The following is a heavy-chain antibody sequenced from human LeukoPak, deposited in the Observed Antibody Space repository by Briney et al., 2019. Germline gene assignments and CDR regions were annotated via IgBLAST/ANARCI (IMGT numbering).Heavy chain of an antibody. J-gene: IGHJ5*02. CDR3: ARRVVAADNWFDP. D-gene: IGHD2-15*01. Sequence: GGSLRLSCAASGFTFSSYWMHWVRHAPGKGLVWVSRINSDGSSTSYADSVKGRFTISRDNAKNTLYLQMNSLRAEDTAVYYCARRVVAADNWFDPWGQGTLVTVSS. CDR1: GFTFSSYW. V-gene: IGHV3-74*01. CDR2: INSDGSST.